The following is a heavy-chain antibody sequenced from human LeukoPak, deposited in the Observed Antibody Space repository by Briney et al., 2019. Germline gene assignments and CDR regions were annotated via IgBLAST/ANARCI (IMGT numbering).Heavy chain of an antibody. CDR3: AESGYSYGRYGY. J-gene: IGHJ4*02. Sequence: GGSLRLSCAASGFTFSNYAMSWVRQAPGKGLDWVSAISGSGGSTYYADSVKGRFTISRDNSKNTLYLQMNSLRAEDTAVYYCAESGYSYGRYGYWGQGTLVTVSS. V-gene: IGHV3-23*01. D-gene: IGHD5-18*01. CDR2: ISGSGGST. CDR1: GFTFSNYA.